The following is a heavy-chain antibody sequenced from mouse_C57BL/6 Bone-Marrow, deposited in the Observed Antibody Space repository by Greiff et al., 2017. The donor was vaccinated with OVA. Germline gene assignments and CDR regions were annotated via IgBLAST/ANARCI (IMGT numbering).Heavy chain of an antibody. CDR3: ARAIRPMDY. CDR2: ISDGGSYT. J-gene: IGHJ4*01. CDR1: GFTFSSYA. Sequence: VQRVESGGGLVKPGGSLTLSCAASGFTFSSYAMSWVRQTPEKRLEWVATISDGGSYTYYPDNVKGRFTISRDNAKNNLYLQMSHLNSDDTAMYYCARAIRPMDYWGQGTSVTVSS. V-gene: IGHV5-4*01.